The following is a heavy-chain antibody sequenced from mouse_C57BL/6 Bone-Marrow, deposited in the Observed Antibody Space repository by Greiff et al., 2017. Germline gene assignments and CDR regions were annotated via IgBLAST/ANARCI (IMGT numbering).Heavy chain of an antibody. Sequence: QVQLQQSGAELVKPGASVEMSCKASGYTFTTYPIEWMKQNHGKSLEWIGNFHPYNDDTKYNEKFKGKATLTVEKSSSTVYLELSRLTSEDSAVXFCARGGYYGEYYFDCWGQGTTLTVSS. J-gene: IGHJ2*01. D-gene: IGHD1-1*01. CDR2: FHPYNDDT. V-gene: IGHV1-47*01. CDR3: ARGGYYGEYYFDC. CDR1: GYTFTTYP.